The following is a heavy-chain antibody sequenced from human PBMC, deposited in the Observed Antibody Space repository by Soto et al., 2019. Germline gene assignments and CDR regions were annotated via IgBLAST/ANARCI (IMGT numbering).Heavy chain of an antibody. V-gene: IGHV4-34*01. J-gene: IGHJ6*02. CDR2: INHSGST. CDR1: GGSFSGYY. D-gene: IGHD6-6*01. Sequence: QVQLQQWGAGLLKPSETLSLTCAVYGGSFSGYYWSWIRQPPGKGLEWIGEINHSGSTNYNPSLKSRVTISLDTSKNQFSLKLSSVTAADTAVYYCARGPRGNIYGSSNYYYYGMDVWGQGTTVTVSS. CDR3: ARGPRGNIYGSSNYYYYGMDV.